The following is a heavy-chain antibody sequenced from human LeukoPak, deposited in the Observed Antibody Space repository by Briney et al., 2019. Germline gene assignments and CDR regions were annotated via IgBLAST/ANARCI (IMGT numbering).Heavy chain of an antibody. CDR2: ISGSGGST. D-gene: IGHD6-19*01. CDR1: GFTFSSYA. CDR3: AKDLSSGWASTDYYYYGMDV. V-gene: IGHV3-23*01. J-gene: IGHJ6*02. Sequence: GGSLRLSCAASGFTFSSYAMSWVRQAPGKGLEWVSAISGSGGSTYYADSVKGRFTISRDNSKNTLYLQMNSLRAEDTAVYYCAKDLSSGWASTDYYYYGMDVWGQGTTVTVSS.